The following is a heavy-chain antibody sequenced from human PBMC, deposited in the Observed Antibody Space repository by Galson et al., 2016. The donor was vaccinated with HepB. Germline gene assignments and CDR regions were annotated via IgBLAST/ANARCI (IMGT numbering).Heavy chain of an antibody. V-gene: IGHV3-23*01. J-gene: IGHJ3*02. CDR1: GLTFKNHW. D-gene: IGHD3-16*01. Sequence: LRLSCAASGLTFKNHWMSWVRQAPGKGLEWVSVSASGDITYYAHSVKGRFTISRDKSKNTLFLNMISLRAEDTASYYCASHLGGSSLDPFDIWGRGTMVTVSS. CDR2: SASGDIT. CDR3: ASHLGGSSLDPFDI.